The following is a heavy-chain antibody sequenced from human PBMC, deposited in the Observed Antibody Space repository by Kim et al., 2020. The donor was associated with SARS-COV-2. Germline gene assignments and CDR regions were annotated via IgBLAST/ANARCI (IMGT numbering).Heavy chain of an antibody. D-gene: IGHD6-13*01. J-gene: IGHJ5*02. CDR1: GYTFTSYG. V-gene: IGHV1-18*01. Sequence: ASVKVSCKASGYTFTSYGISWVRQAPGQGLEWMGWISAYNGNTNYAQKLQGRVTMTTDTSTSTAYMELRSLRSDDTAVYYCARVSEAAGNYNWFDPWGQGTLVTVSS. CDR2: ISAYNGNT. CDR3: ARVSEAAGNYNWFDP.